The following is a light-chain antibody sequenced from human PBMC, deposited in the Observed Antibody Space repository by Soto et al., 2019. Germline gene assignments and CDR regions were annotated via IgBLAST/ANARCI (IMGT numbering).Light chain of an antibody. CDR1: QSVSSSY. CDR3: QQYGSSPRT. Sequence: EIGLTQSPGTLSLAPGERATLACRASQSVSSSYLAWYQQKPGQAPRLLIYGASSRATGILDRFSGSGSVTDCTLAIRRLESEDFAVYYCQQYGSSPRTFGQWTKVEVK. J-gene: IGKJ1*01. CDR2: GAS. V-gene: IGKV3-20*01.